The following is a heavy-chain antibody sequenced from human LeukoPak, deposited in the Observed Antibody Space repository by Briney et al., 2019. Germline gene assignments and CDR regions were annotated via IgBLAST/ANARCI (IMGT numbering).Heavy chain of an antibody. CDR2: ITWNSGSI. V-gene: IGHV3-9*01. J-gene: IGHJ4*02. Sequence: PGRSLRLSCAASGFTFHDYAMHWVRQAPGKGLEWVSGITWNSGSIGYADSVKGRFTISRDNAKNSLYLQMNSLRAEDTALYYCAKDMSYDSGGYALGYWGQGTLVTVSS. D-gene: IGHD3-22*01. CDR1: GFTFHDYA. CDR3: AKDMSYDSGGYALGY.